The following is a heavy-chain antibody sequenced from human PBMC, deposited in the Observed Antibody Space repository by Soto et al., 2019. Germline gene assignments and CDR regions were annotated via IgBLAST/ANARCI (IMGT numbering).Heavy chain of an antibody. D-gene: IGHD2-2*01. CDR1: GYSLTKFS. V-gene: IGHV1-24*01. CDR2: FNPKDGEA. J-gene: IGHJ4*02. Sequence: GASVKVSCKVSGYSLTKFSMHWVRQAPGKGLEWMGGFNPKDGEAIYPQKFQGRVTMTEDTSTDTAYMELSGLRSEDTAVYYCAIDLIVLLPPPRNFFDYWGQGTLVTVSS. CDR3: AIDLIVLLPPPRNFFDY.